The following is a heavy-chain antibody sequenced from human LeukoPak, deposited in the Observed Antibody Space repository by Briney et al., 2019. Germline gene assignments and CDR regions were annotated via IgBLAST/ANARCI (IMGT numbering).Heavy chain of an antibody. CDR2: ISSGGSVT. D-gene: IGHD2-8*01. V-gene: IGHV3-48*03. CDR1: GFSFSSYE. J-gene: IGHJ4*02. Sequence: GGSLRLSCVASGFSFSSYEMNWVRQAPGKGPEWVSYISSGGSVTYYADSVKGRFTISRDSAKNSLYLQINSLRAEDTAVYYCARRLYRVYYFDSWGQGTLVTVSS. CDR3: ARRLYRVYYFDS.